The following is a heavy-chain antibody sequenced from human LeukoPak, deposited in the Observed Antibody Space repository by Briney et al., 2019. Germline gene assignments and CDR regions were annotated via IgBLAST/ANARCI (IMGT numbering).Heavy chain of an antibody. CDR3: ARVDAYYYYYMDV. J-gene: IGHJ6*03. V-gene: IGHV3-11*01. CDR2: ISSSGSTI. CDR1: GFTFSDYY. Sequence: PGGSLRLSCAASGFTFSDYYMSWIRQAPGKGLEWVSYISSSGSTIYYADSVKGRFTISRDNAKNSLYLQMNSLRAEDTPVYYWARVDAYYYYYMDVWGKGTTVTVSS.